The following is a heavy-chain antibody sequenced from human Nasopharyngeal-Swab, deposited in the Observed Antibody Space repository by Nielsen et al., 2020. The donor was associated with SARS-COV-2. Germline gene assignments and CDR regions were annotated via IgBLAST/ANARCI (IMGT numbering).Heavy chain of an antibody. D-gene: IGHD3-22*01. CDR2: ISYDGSNK. J-gene: IGHJ4*02. V-gene: IGHV3-30-3*01. Sequence: GESLKISFAASGFTSSRYTMHWVRQAPGKGLEWVAVISYDGSNKYYADSVKGRFTISRDISKNTLYLQMNSLRAEDTAVFYCASTPLDSSGYYYAFHYWGRGTLVTVSS. CDR1: GFTSSRYT. CDR3: ASTPLDSSGYYYAFHY.